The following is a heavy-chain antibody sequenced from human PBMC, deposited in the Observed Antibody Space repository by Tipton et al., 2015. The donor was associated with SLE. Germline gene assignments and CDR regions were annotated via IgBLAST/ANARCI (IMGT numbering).Heavy chain of an antibody. J-gene: IGHJ3*02. CDR3: ARGIGAFDI. Sequence: GSLRLSCAASGFTFSSYAMSWVRQAPGKGLEWVSVIYSGGSSTYYADSVKGRFTISRGNSKNTLYLQMNSLRAEDTAVYYCARGIGAFDIWGQGTMVTVSS. V-gene: IGHV3-23*03. CDR1: GFTFSSYA. CDR2: IYSGGSST.